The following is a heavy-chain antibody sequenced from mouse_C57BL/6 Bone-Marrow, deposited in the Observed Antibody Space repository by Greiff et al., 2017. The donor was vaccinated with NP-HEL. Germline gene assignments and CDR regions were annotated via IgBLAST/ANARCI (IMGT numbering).Heavy chain of an antibody. V-gene: IGHV5-16*01. J-gene: IGHJ1*03. D-gene: IGHD1-1*01. Sequence: DVKLVESEGGLVQPGSSMKLSCTASGFTFSDYYMAWVRQVPEKGLEWVANINYDGSSTYYLDSLKSRFIISRDNAKNILYLQMSSLKSEDTATYYCARVPPYYGSKGDWYFDVWGTGTTVTVSS. CDR2: INYDGSST. CDR1: GFTFSDYY. CDR3: ARVPPYYGSKGDWYFDV.